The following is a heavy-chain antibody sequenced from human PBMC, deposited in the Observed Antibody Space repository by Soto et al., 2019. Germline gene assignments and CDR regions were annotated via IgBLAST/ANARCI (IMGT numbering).Heavy chain of an antibody. J-gene: IGHJ6*02. CDR1: GFTFSSYA. Sequence: GGSLRLSCAASGFTFSSYAMSWVRQAPGKGLEWVSAISGSGGSTYYADSVKGRFTISRDNSKNTLYLQMNSLRAEDTAVYYCAKGHSGYSYGYDYYYYGMDVWGQGTTVTVSS. V-gene: IGHV3-23*01. D-gene: IGHD5-18*01. CDR2: ISGSGGST. CDR3: AKGHSGYSYGYDYYYYGMDV.